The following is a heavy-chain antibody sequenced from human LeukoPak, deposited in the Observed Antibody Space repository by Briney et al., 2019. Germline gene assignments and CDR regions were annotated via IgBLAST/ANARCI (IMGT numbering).Heavy chain of an antibody. CDR3: AKELRPNDN. V-gene: IGHV3-23*01. Sequence: GGSLRLSCAASGLTLTRCAMSWVRQAPGKGLEWVSSISIGGDTYYADSVKGRFTLSRDNSMDTLYLQMNSLRVEDTAVYYCAKELRPNDNWGQRTMVTVSS. CDR1: GLTLTRCA. D-gene: IGHD2-15*01. J-gene: IGHJ3*02. CDR2: ISIGGDT.